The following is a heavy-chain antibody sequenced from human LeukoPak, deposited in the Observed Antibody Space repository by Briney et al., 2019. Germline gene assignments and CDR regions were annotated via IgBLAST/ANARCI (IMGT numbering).Heavy chain of an antibody. Sequence: GGSLRLSCAASGFMFSSYWMGWVRQAPGKGLEWVANIKQDGSQKYYVDSVKGRFTISRDNAQNSLYLHMNSLRAEDTSVYYCATSNWNYYNYWGQGTLVTVSS. J-gene: IGHJ4*02. CDR2: IKQDGSQK. CDR3: ATSNWNYYNY. D-gene: IGHD1-20*01. CDR1: GFMFSSYW. V-gene: IGHV3-7*05.